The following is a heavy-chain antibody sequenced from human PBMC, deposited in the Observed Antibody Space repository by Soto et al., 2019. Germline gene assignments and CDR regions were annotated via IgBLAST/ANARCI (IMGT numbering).Heavy chain of an antibody. CDR1: GFTFSAFG. D-gene: IGHD3-10*01. V-gene: IGHV3-30*18. J-gene: IGHJ6*02. CDR2: ISYDGILK. CDR3: AKDSMGLHAGWFGEFPMDV. Sequence: GGSLRLSCEASGFTFSAFGMHWVRQAPGKGLEWVAIISYDGILKYYADPVKGRFTISRDTSKSALYLQMNSLRAEDTAVYYCAKDSMGLHAGWFGEFPMDVWGQGTTVTVSS.